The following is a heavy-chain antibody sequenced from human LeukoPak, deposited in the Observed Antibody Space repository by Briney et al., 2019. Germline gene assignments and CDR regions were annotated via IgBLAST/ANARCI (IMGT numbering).Heavy chain of an antibody. Sequence: GGSLRLSCAASGVTFSSYGMHWVRQAPGKGLEGGAVIWYDGSNKYYADSVKGRFIISRDNAKNSLYLQMNSLRAEDTAVYYCARDMGTTVVTTYYFDYWGQGTLVTVSS. CDR3: ARDMGTTVVTTYYFDY. V-gene: IGHV3-33*01. CDR1: GVTFSSYG. D-gene: IGHD4-23*01. CDR2: IWYDGSNK. J-gene: IGHJ4*02.